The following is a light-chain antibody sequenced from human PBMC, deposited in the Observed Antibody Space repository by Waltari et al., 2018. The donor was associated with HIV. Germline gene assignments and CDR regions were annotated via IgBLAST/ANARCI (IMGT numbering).Light chain of an antibody. V-gene: IGKV1-16*02. CDR2: AAS. J-gene: IGKJ5*01. Sequence: DIQMTQSPSSLSASVGDRVTITCRASHDISNYLAWFQQRPGEAPKSLIYAASTLQSGVPSKFRGSGSETYFTLTINSLQSEDSATYYCQQYKGYPLTFGQGTLLEIK. CDR3: QQYKGYPLT. CDR1: HDISNY.